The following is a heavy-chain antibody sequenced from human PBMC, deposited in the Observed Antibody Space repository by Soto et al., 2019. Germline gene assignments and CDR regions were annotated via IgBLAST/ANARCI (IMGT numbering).Heavy chain of an antibody. CDR3: TTDSYSSMVVVRFDF. J-gene: IGHJ4*01. D-gene: IGHD2-15*01. Sequence: GGSLRLSCSGSGFPFSNAWINWVRHVPGKGLEWVGRIKSRALGGTTDFAAHIRGRFAITRDDSRNVAFMQMNSLHTEDTAFYYCTTDSYSSMVVVRFDFWGHGSLVTVSS. V-gene: IGHV3-15*07. CDR2: IKSRALGGTT. CDR1: GFPFSNAW.